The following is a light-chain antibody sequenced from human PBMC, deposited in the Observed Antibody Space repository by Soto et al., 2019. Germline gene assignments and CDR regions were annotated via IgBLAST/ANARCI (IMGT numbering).Light chain of an antibody. CDR3: SSFTSSTTYV. V-gene: IGLV2-14*01. CDR2: EVS. CDR1: SSDVGGYNY. J-gene: IGLJ1*01. Sequence: QSALTQPASVSGSPGQSITISCTGTSSDVGGYNYVSWYQQHPGKAPKLMIYEVSNRPSGVSNRFFGSKSGNTASLTISGLQAEDEADYYCSSFTSSTTYVFGPGTKLTVL.